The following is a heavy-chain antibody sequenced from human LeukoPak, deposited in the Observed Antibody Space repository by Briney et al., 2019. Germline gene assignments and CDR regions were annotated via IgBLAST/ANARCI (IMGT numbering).Heavy chain of an antibody. CDR3: APGGYIGYGHAFDI. CDR1: GGSISSGSYY. D-gene: IGHD5-12*01. J-gene: IGHJ3*02. Sequence: PSETLSLTCTVSGGSISSGSYYWGWIRQSPGKGLEWIASIYYSGSTYYNPSLKSRVTISVDTSKNQLSLKLNSVTAADTAVYYCAPGGYIGYGHAFDIWGQGTMVTVSS. CDR2: IYYSGST. V-gene: IGHV4-39*07.